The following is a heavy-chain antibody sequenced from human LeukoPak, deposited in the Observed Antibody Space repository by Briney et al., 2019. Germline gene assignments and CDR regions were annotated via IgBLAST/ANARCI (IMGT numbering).Heavy chain of an antibody. Sequence: SGTLSLTCTLSRGSIMTTHWWSWVRQPPGKGLEWIGEIYHTGTTNYSPSLKSRLTISVDQSRNQFSLRLSSVTAADTATYYCAAWGVDYGGNFDYSDYWGQGILVTVSS. CDR3: AAWGVDYGGNFDYSDY. V-gene: IGHV4-4*02. D-gene: IGHD4-23*01. J-gene: IGHJ4*02. CDR2: IYHTGTT. CDR1: RGSIMTTHW.